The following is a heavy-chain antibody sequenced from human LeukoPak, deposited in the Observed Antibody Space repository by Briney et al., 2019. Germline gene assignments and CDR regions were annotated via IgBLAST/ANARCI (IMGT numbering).Heavy chain of an antibody. J-gene: IGHJ5*02. CDR2: VHYSDST. D-gene: IGHD6-19*01. CDR1: GGSIGSYF. CDR3: ARNSAVATSRSWFDP. Sequence: PSETLSLTCTVSGGSIGSYFWSWIRQPPGKGLEWIAYVHYSDSTNYNPSLKSRVTISLDTSKNQFSLMLSSVTAADTAVYYCARNSAVATSRSWFDPWGQGTLVTVSS. V-gene: IGHV4-59*01.